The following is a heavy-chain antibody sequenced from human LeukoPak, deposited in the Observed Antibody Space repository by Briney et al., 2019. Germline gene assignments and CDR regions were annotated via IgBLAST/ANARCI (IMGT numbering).Heavy chain of an antibody. CDR3: AALLYPRYYGMDV. CDR2: IYYSGST. D-gene: IGHD2-8*01. CDR1: GGSISSYY. J-gene: IGHJ6*04. Sequence: SETLSLTCTVSGGSISSYYWSWIRQPAAKGLAGIGYIYYSGSTNYNPSPNSRVTISVDTSKNQFSLKLSSVTAADTAVYYCAALLYPRYYGMDVWGKGTTVTVSS. V-gene: IGHV4-59*01.